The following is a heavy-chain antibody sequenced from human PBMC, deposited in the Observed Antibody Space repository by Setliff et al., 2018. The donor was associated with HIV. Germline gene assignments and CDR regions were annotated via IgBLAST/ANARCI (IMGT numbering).Heavy chain of an antibody. Sequence: PSETLSLTCTVSGHSITSDYQWGWIRRPPGKGLEWIGSIYHSGSTYYNPSLKSRVTISVDTTKSQISLKLISVTAADTAVFYCVRVDYGDYDFDYWGQGTLVTVSS. V-gene: IGHV4-38-2*02. D-gene: IGHD4-17*01. CDR3: VRVDYGDYDFDY. J-gene: IGHJ4*02. CDR1: GHSITSDYQ. CDR2: IYHSGST.